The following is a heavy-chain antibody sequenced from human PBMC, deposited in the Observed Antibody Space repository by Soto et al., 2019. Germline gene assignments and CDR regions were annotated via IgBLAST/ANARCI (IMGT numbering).Heavy chain of an antibody. J-gene: IGHJ4*02. Sequence: QVQLQESGPGLVKPSQTLSLTCTVSGGSISSGDYYWSWIRQPPGKGLEWIGYIYYSGSTYYNPSLTSPVTTAVDPSKTQFSLKLSSVTAAATAVYYCARVEYGGTSPPSSFDYWGQGTLVTVSS. D-gene: IGHD2-15*01. CDR1: GGSISSGDYY. CDR2: IYYSGST. CDR3: ARVEYGGTSPPSSFDY. V-gene: IGHV4-30-4*01.